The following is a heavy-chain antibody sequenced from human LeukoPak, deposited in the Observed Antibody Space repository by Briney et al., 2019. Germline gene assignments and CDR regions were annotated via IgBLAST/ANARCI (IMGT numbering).Heavy chain of an antibody. CDR3: ARGSYSSSWYDNNAFDY. CDR2: INSDGSST. D-gene: IGHD6-13*01. CDR1: GFTFSSYW. J-gene: IGHJ4*02. V-gene: IGHV3-74*01. Sequence: GGSLRLSCAASGFTFSSYWMHWVRQAPGKGLVWVSRINSDGSSTSYADSVKGRFTISRDNAKNTLYLQMNSLRAEDTAVYYCARGSYSSSWYDNNAFDYWAREPWSPSPQ.